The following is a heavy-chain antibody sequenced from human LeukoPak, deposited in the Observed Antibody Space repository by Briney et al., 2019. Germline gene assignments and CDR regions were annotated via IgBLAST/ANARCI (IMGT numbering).Heavy chain of an antibody. D-gene: IGHD6-19*01. CDR2: MSHDEVNE. V-gene: IGHV3-30*18. CDR3: AKDQQDEYSSGRYGDY. Sequence: GRSLRLSCAASGFIFSDYVMHWVRQAPGKGLEWVAAMSHDEVNENYADSVKGRFTISRDNSKNTLYLQMNSLRAEDTAVYYCAKDQQDEYSSGRYGDYWGQGTLVTVSS. CDR1: GFIFSDYV. J-gene: IGHJ4*02.